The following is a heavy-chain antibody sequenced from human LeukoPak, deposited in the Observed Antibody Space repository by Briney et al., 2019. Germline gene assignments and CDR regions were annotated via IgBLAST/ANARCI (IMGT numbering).Heavy chain of an antibody. D-gene: IGHD3-16*01. J-gene: IGHJ4*02. CDR1: GGSFSNYY. CDR3: ARGLGSAGADDY. Sequence: SETLSLTCAVYGGSFSNYYWSWIRQSPGKGLEWIGEITHSGSTNYNPSLKSRVTISLDTSKNQFSLKLSSVTAADTAVYYCARGLGSAGADDYWGQGTLVTVSS. V-gene: IGHV4-34*01. CDR2: ITHSGST.